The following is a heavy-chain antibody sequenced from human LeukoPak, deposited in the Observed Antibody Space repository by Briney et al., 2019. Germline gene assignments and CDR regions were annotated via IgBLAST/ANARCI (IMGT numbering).Heavy chain of an antibody. CDR1: GGSFSGYY. V-gene: IGHV4-34*01. Sequence: SETLSLTCAVYGGSFSGYYWSWIRQPPGKGLEWIGEINHSGSTNYNPSLKSRVTISVDTSKNQFSLKLSSVTAADTAVYYCAREKVLRCLDFEYWGQGTLVTVSS. CDR2: INHSGST. D-gene: IGHD4-17*01. CDR3: AREKVLRCLDFEY. J-gene: IGHJ4*02.